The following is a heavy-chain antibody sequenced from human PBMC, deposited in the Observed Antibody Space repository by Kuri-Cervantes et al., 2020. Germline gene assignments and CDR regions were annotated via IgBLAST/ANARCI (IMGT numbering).Heavy chain of an antibody. D-gene: IGHD6-13*01. J-gene: IGHJ6*02. CDR3: ARDVSSWYGMDYYYGMDV. CDR2: IWYDGSNK. CDR1: GFTFSSYG. Sequence: GESLKISCAASGFTFSSYGMHWVRQAPGKGLEWVAVIWYDGSNKYYAVSMKGRFTISRDNSKNTLYLQMNSLRAEDTAVYYCARDVSSWYGMDYYYGMDVWGQGTTVTVSS. V-gene: IGHV3-33*08.